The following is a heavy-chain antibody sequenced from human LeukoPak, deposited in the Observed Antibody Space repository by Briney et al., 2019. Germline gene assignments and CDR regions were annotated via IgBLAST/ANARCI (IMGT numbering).Heavy chain of an antibody. Sequence: SETLSLTCTVSGGSISSYYWSWIRQPPGKGLEWIGYIYYSGSTNYNPSLKSRVTISVDTSKNQFSLKLSSVTAADTAVYYCARRRSYYDSSGYYYDFDYWGQGPLVTVSS. D-gene: IGHD3-22*01. CDR3: ARRRSYYDSSGYYYDFDY. CDR1: GGSISSYY. V-gene: IGHV4-59*12. CDR2: IYYSGST. J-gene: IGHJ4*02.